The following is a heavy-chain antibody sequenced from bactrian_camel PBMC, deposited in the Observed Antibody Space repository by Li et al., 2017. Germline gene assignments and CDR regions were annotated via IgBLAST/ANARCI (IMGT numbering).Heavy chain of an antibody. J-gene: IGHJ4*01. D-gene: IGHD3*01. CDR3: AAVTGCSLTPWLRDPGNKSGPMN. CDR2: ITRIHGGT. Sequence: HVQLVESGGGSVQGGGSLRLSCAASEEVSNYCMGWFRQAPGKEREGVAVITRIHGGTEYADSVKGRFIISRDSSKMTWALQMNDLKPEDTAMYYCAAVTGCSLTPWLRDPGNKSGPMNWGQGTQVTVS. CDR1: EEVSNYC. V-gene: IGHV3S63*01.